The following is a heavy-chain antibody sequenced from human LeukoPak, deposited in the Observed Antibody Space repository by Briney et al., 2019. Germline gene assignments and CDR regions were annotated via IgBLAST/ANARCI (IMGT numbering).Heavy chain of an antibody. J-gene: IGHJ4*02. Sequence: ASVKVSCKASGYTFNTYGITWVRQAPGQGLEWMGWISGSQKLQDRVTMTTDTSTTTAYMELRSLTSDDTAVYYCARVGEYGSGSYLLYWGQGTLVTVSS. CDR2: ISGS. CDR3: ARVGEYGSGSYLLY. D-gene: IGHD3-10*01. V-gene: IGHV1-18*01. CDR1: GYTFNTYG.